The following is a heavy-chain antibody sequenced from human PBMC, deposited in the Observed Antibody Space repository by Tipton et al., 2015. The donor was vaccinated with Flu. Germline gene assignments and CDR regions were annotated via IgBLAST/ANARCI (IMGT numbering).Heavy chain of an antibody. D-gene: IGHD1-26*01. Sequence: GLVKPSETLSLTCAVYGGSFSGYYWSWIRQPPGKGLEWIGSTYYSGSTYYNPSLKSRVTISVDTSKNQFSLKLSSVTAADTAVYYCARQQWELGNDYWGQGTLVTVSS. V-gene: IGHV4-39*01. CDR3: ARQQWELGNDY. CDR1: GGSFSGYY. J-gene: IGHJ4*02. CDR2: TYYSGST.